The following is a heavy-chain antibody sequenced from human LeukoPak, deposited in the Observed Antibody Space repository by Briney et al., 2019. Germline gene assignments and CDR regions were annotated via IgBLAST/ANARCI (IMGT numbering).Heavy chain of an antibody. CDR2: IYHSGST. D-gene: IGHD2-15*01. CDR3: VRDRQYCSGGNCYSEDLPDS. J-gene: IGHJ4*02. Sequence: SGTLSLTCAVSGVSISSSNWWSWVRQPPGQGLEWIGEIYHSGSTNYNPSLKSRVTISVDKSKNQFSLKLNSVTAADTAVYYCVRDRQYCSGGNCYSEDLPDSWGQGTLVIVSS. CDR1: GVSISSSNW. V-gene: IGHV4-4*02.